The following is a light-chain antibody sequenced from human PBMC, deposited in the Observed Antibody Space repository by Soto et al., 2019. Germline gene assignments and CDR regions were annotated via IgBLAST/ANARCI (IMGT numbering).Light chain of an antibody. CDR1: KNDIGVYDF. J-gene: IGLJ1*01. V-gene: IGLV2-8*01. CDR2: EVV. Sequence: QSALTQPPSASGSPGQSVTISCTGTKNDIGVYDFVSWYQHHPGKAPRLIIYEVVQRPSGVGDRFSGLQSSNTATLTVSGLQAADEADYFCKASAGSNTYGFGSGTKGTVL. CDR3: KASAGSNTYG.